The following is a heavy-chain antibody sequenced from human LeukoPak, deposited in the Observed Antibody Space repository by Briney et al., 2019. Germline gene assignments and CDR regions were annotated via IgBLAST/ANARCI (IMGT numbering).Heavy chain of an antibody. Sequence: SVKVSCKASGGTFSSYAISWVRQAPGQGLEWMGRIIPILGIANYAQKFQGRVTITADKSTSTAYMELSSLRAEDTAVYYCAKVFQGPPNPSVTTDAFDIWGQGTMVTVSS. J-gene: IGHJ3*02. CDR3: AKVFQGPPNPSVTTDAFDI. V-gene: IGHV1-69*04. D-gene: IGHD1-14*01. CDR1: GGTFSSYA. CDR2: IIPILGIA.